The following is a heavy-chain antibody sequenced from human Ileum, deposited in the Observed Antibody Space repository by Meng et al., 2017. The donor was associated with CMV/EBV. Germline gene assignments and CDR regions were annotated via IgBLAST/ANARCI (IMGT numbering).Heavy chain of an antibody. CDR2: IYTTGST. CDR1: GGSVSTEGHY. D-gene: IGHD2-8*01. J-gene: IGHJ5*02. CDR3: ARGEYASSSFWFDP. V-gene: IGHV4-61*02. Sequence: QGPPPGSGPGPVKPSEPLSPTSTVSGGSVSTEGHYWTWIRQPAGKGLEWIGRIYTTGSTNYNPSLKSRVTISMDTSKNQFSLKLRSVTAADTAVYFCARGEYASSSFWFDPWGQGTLVTVSS.